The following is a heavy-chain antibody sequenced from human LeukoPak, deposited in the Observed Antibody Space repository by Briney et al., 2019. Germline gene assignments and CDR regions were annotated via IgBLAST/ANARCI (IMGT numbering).Heavy chain of an antibody. J-gene: IGHJ3*02. CDR2: IYYSGST. D-gene: IGHD3-3*01. Sequence: SQTLSLTCTVSGGSISSGDYYWSWIRQPPGKGLEWIGYIYYSGSTYYNPSLKSRVTISVDTSKNQFSLKLSSVTAADTAVYYCARASFLEWLPPGAFDIWGQGTMVTVSS. V-gene: IGHV4-30-4*08. CDR1: GGSISSGDYY. CDR3: ARASFLEWLPPGAFDI.